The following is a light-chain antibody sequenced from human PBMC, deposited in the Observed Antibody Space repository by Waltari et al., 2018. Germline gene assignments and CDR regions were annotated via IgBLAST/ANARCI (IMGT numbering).Light chain of an antibody. CDR3: QSYDSCLGGGDVV. J-gene: IGLJ2*01. V-gene: IGLV1-40*01. Sequence: QSVLTQPPSVSGASGQRVTISCTGSSSNIGAGYDVHRYQQLPGTAPKLLIYVNRNRPFGLPDPFSGPKSGPAPSLAIPGPQPEEEADYYCQSYDSCLGGGDVVFGGGTKLTVL. CDR1: SSNIGAGYD. CDR2: VNR.